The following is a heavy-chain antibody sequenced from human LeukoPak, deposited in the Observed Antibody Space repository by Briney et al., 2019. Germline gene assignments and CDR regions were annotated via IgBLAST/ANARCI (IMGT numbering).Heavy chain of an antibody. CDR3: VFGRCGLNEYYYYGMDV. CDR1: RGTYSSYA. CDR2: IIPIFGTA. D-gene: IGHD2-21*01. Sequence: SVNVSCKASRGTYSSYAISWVRQAPGQELEWMGGIIPIFGTADYAQKFQGRVTITADESTSTAYMELSSLRSEDTAVYYCVFGRCGLNEYYYYGMDVWGQGTTVTVSS. J-gene: IGHJ6*02. V-gene: IGHV1-69*13.